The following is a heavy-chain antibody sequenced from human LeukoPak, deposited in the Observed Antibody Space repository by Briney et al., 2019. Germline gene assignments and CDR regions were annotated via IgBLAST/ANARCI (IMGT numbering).Heavy chain of an antibody. D-gene: IGHD6-6*01. V-gene: IGHV1-69*02. J-gene: IGHJ4*02. CDR1: GGTFSSYT. Sequence: SVKVSCKASGGTFSSYTISWVRQAPGQGLEWMGRIIPILGIANYAQKFQGRVTITADKTTSTAYMELSSLRSEDTAVYYCAAYIAARPFDYWGQGTLVTVSS. CDR3: AAYIAARPFDY. CDR2: IIPILGIA.